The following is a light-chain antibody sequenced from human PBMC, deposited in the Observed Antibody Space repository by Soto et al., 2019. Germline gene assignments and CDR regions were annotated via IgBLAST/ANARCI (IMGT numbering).Light chain of an antibody. CDR2: DVS. Sequence: QSALTQPRSVSGSPGQSVTISCTGTSSDVGTYNYVSWYQQHPGKAPKLMIYDVSKRPSGVSNRFSGSKSGNTASLTISGLQAEDEADYYCSSYTSSSTYVFGTGTKLTVL. CDR3: SSYTSSSTYV. CDR1: SSDVGTYNY. J-gene: IGLJ1*01. V-gene: IGLV2-14*03.